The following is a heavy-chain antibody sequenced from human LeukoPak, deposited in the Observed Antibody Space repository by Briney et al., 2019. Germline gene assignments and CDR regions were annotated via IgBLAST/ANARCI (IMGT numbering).Heavy chain of an antibody. D-gene: IGHD6-13*01. V-gene: IGHV4-34*01. CDR2: INHSGST. CDR1: GGSFSGYY. Sequence: SETLSLTCAVYGGSFSGYYWSWIRQPPGKGLEWIGEINHSGSTNYIPSLKSRVTISVDTSKNQFSLKLSSVTAADTAVYYCARGQGSSWYQEFDYWGQGTLVTVSS. CDR3: ARGQGSSWYQEFDY. J-gene: IGHJ4*02.